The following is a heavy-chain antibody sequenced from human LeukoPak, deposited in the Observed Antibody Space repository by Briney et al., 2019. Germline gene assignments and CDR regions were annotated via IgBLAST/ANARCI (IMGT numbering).Heavy chain of an antibody. D-gene: IGHD3-10*01. CDR1: GGSLSGYY. CDR2: INHSGST. J-gene: IGHJ6*03. V-gene: IGHV4-34*01. CDR3: ARGSRGSGSYYNVRYYYYMDV. Sequence: SETLSLTCAVYGGSLSGYYWSWIRQPPGKGLEWIGEINHSGSTNYNPSLKSRVTISVDTSKNQFSLKLSSVTAADTAVYYCARGSRGSGSYYNVRYYYYMDVWGKGTTVTVSS.